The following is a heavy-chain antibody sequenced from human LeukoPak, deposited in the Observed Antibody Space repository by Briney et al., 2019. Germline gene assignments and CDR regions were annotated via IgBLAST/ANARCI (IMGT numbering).Heavy chain of an antibody. CDR2: IYYNGIT. Sequence: PSETLSLSCTVSGDSISTRSYYWGWIRQPPGKRLEWIGSIYYNGITYYNPSLKSRVTISVDTSKDHFSLKLASVTAADTAVYYCASSSGYSFWFDPWGQGTLVTVSS. CDR3: ASSSGYSFWFDP. D-gene: IGHD3-22*01. J-gene: IGHJ5*02. V-gene: IGHV4-39*02. CDR1: GDSISTRSYY.